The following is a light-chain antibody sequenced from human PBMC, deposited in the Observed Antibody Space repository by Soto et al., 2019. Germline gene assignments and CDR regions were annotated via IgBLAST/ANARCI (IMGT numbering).Light chain of an antibody. J-gene: IGLJ1*01. V-gene: IGLV2-14*01. Sequence: QSALTQPASVSGSPGQSITISCTGTSSDVGGYNYVSWYQQHPGKAPKLMIYDVSNRPSGVSNRFSGSKSGNTASLTISGIQAEEEADYYCSSYTSSSTPYVFGTGTKLTVL. CDR3: SSYTSSSTPYV. CDR2: DVS. CDR1: SSDVGGYNY.